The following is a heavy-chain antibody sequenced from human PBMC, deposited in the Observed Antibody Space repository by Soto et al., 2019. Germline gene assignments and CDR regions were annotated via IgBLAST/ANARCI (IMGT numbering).Heavy chain of an antibody. CDR2: NNHKIKT. D-gene: IGHD3-10*01. J-gene: IGHJ6*03. Sequence: QVQLQQWGAGLLRPSETLSLTCAVYGGSFNDYYWTWIRQPPGKGLEWIGENNHKIKTLYNPSLEIRVTFAVDTSKNQFSLRLTSVTAADTALYYCARGEWMIRGADYYYYMDVWGKGTTVTVSS. CDR1: GGSFNDYY. V-gene: IGHV4-34*02. CDR3: ARGEWMIRGADYYYYMDV.